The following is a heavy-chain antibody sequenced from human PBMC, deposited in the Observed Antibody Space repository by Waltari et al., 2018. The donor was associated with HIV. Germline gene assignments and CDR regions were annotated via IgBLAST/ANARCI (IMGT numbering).Heavy chain of an antibody. CDR3: ARGNSMLRMAELDY. CDR2: ISGYNRNS. V-gene: IGHV1-18*01. D-gene: IGHD3-10*02. J-gene: IGHJ4*02. Sequence: QVNLVQSGAEVKKPGASVKISCEASGYSFRCYAITWVRQAPGQGLEWMGWISGYNRNSKYAEKVQGRVTFTTDTSTNTAYMELRSLRSDDTAVYFCARGNSMLRMAELDYWGQGTLVTVSS. CDR1: GYSFRCYA.